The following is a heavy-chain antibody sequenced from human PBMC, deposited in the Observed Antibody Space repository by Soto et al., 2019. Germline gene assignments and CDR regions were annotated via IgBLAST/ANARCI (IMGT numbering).Heavy chain of an antibody. J-gene: IGHJ6*01. CDR1: GFSFTAAW. V-gene: IGHV3-15*07. Sequence: ELVESGGGLVTPGKSVSLSCVGSGFSFTAAWMNWVRRAPGTGLEWVGRIKSRGSGETTHYGAPVKGSVSISRDDAESPVHTQMNRSTTAGPAVYYCTTLRGPAGSVYSGLEVWGQGSAVTVTS. CDR2: IKSRGSGETT. CDR3: TTLRGPAGSVYSGLEV.